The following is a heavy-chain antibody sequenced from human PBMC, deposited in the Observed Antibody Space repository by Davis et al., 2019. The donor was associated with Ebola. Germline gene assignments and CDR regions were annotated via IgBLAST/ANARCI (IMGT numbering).Heavy chain of an antibody. J-gene: IGHJ5*02. D-gene: IGHD4-17*01. CDR1: GGSISSYY. V-gene: IGHV4-59*08. Sequence: MPSETLSLTCTVSGGSISSYYWSWIRQPPGKGLEWIGYIYYSGSTNYNPSLKSRVTISVDTSKNQFSLKLSSVTAADTAVYYCARSDYFTVTKNWFDPWGQGTLVTVSS. CDR2: IYYSGST. CDR3: ARSDYFTVTKNWFDP.